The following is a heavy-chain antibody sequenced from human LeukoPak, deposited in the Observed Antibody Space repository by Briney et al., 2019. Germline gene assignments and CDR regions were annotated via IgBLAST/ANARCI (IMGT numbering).Heavy chain of an antibody. CDR1: GGTFSSYA. J-gene: IGHJ6*03. CDR2: IIPILGIA. V-gene: IGHV1-69*04. Sequence: SVKVSCKASGGTFSSYAISWVRQAPGQGLEWMGRIIPILGIANYAQKFQGRVTITADKSTSTAYMELSSLRSEDTAVYYCARNPSIAARIYYYYTDVWGKGTTVTVSS. CDR3: ARNPSIAARIYYYYTDV. D-gene: IGHD6-6*01.